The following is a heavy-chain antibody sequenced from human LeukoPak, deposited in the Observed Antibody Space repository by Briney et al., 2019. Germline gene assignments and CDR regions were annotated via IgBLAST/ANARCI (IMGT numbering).Heavy chain of an antibody. CDR3: ARAVRALPL. Sequence: PGGSLRLSCAASGFTFSSYAMHWVRQAPGKGLEWVAVISYDGSNKYYADSVKGRFTISRDNSKNTLYLQMNSLRAEDTAVYYCARAVRALPLWGQGTLVTVSS. J-gene: IGHJ4*02. V-gene: IGHV3-30-3*01. CDR1: GFTFSSYA. CDR2: ISYDGSNK.